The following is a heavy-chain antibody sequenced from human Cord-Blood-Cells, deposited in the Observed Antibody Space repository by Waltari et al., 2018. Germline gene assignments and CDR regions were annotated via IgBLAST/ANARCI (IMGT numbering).Heavy chain of an antibody. Sequence: EVQLVESGGGLVQPGGSLRPSCAASGFPFSSRWMCWVRQSPGRGLEWVANIKQDGSEKYYVDSVKGRFTISRDNAKNSLYLQMNSLRAEDTAVYYCARVGPLWFGELLYYFDYWGQGTLVTVSS. D-gene: IGHD3-10*01. CDR3: ARVGPLWFGELLYYFDY. CDR1: GFPFSSRW. CDR2: IKQDGSEK. J-gene: IGHJ4*02. V-gene: IGHV3-7*01.